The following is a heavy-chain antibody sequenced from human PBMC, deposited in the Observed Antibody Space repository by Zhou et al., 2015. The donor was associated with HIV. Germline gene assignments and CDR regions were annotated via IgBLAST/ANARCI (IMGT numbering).Heavy chain of an antibody. V-gene: IGHV1-18*01. D-gene: IGHD4-17*01. CDR3: ARDTTVTTHSHRANFDY. Sequence: QVQLVQSGAELRKPGASVKVSCKASGYTFTSYGISWVRQAPGQGLEWMGWISAYNGNTNYAQKLQGRVTMTTDTSTSTAYMELRSLRSDDTAVYYCARDTTVTTHSHRANFDYWGQGTLVTVSS. J-gene: IGHJ4*02. CDR1: GYTFTSYG. CDR2: ISAYNGNT.